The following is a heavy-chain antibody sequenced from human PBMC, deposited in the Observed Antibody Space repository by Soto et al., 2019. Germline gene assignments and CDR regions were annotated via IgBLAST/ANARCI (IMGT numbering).Heavy chain of an antibody. CDR1: GFTFSSYS. CDR2: ISSSSSTI. CDR3: ARVGNYYYYYMDV. J-gene: IGHJ6*03. D-gene: IGHD6-13*01. V-gene: IGHV3-48*01. Sequence: EVQRVESGGGLVQPGGSLRLSCAASGFTFSSYSMNWVRQAPGKGLEWVSYISSSSSTIYYADSVKGRFTISRDNAKNSLYLQMNSLRAEDTAVYYCARVGNYYYYYMDVWGKGTTVTVSS.